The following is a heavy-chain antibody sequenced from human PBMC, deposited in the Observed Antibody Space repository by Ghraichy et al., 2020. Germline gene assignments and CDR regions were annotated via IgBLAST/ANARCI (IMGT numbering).Heavy chain of an antibody. J-gene: IGHJ4*02. V-gene: IGHV3-23*01. Sequence: ESLNISCAASGFTFSTYAMSWVRQAPGKGLEWVSAISGDTSRTYYADSVKGRLTISRDNSKNMVFLQMNGLMDDDTAVYYCAKEGTGMATVAPLIDFWGQGTLVTVSS. D-gene: IGHD2-21*01. CDR3: AKEGTGMATVAPLIDF. CDR2: ISGDTSRT. CDR1: GFTFSTYA.